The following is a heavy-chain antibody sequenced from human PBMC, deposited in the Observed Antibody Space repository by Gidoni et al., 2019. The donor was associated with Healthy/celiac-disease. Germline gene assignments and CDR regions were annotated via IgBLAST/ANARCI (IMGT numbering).Heavy chain of an antibody. CDR2: INPSGGST. J-gene: IGHJ4*02. CDR3: AREFPYSSRWYD. Sequence: QVQLVHSGAELNKPGASVKVSCQASGFTFTSYYMHWVRQAPGQGIEWIGIINPSGGSTSYGQKCQGRVTMTRDTSKSTVYMELSRLRSEDTAVYYCAREFPYSSRWYDWGQGTLVTVSS. D-gene: IGHD6-13*01. CDR1: GFTFTSYY. V-gene: IGHV1-46*01.